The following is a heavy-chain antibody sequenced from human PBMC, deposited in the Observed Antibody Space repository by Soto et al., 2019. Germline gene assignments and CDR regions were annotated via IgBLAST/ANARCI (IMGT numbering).Heavy chain of an antibody. CDR3: AGRDCSGTNCYYLDYYHMDV. J-gene: IGHJ6*03. V-gene: IGHV4-59*08. D-gene: IGHD2-2*01. CDR2: IYYSGST. Sequence: WTWIRQSPGKGLEWIGYIYYSGSTDYNPSLRGRLAISIDTSKNQFSLRLNSMTAADTAVYYCAGRDCSGTNCYYLDYYHMDVWGKGTTVTVSS.